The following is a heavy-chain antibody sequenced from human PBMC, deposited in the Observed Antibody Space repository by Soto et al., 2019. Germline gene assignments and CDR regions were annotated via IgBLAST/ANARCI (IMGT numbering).Heavy chain of an antibody. CDR1: GGSISRSY. Sequence: TLSLTCTVSGGSISRSYWSWIRQPPGKGLEWIGYIYFSGSTNYNPSLKSRVTISVDSSKNQFSLKLTSVTAADTAVYYCARGVGAGTPYYYSYCGVDVWGQGITVTVPS. J-gene: IGHJ6*02. D-gene: IGHD3-10*01. V-gene: IGHV4-59*01. CDR2: IYFSGST. CDR3: ARGVGAGTPYYYSYCGVDV.